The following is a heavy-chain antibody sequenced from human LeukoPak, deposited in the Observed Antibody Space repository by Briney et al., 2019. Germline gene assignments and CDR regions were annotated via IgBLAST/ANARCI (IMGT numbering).Heavy chain of an antibody. CDR2: INPDGSTI. J-gene: IGHJ4*02. D-gene: IGHD1-7*01. Sequence: GGSLRLSCAASGFTFSNYWLHWVRQAPGKGLVWVSRINPDGSTINYADSVKGRFTISRDNAKNTLYLQMNRLRAEDTAVYYCATAGNYRFDYWGQGTLITVSS. CDR3: ATAGNYRFDY. CDR1: GFTFSNYW. V-gene: IGHV3-74*01.